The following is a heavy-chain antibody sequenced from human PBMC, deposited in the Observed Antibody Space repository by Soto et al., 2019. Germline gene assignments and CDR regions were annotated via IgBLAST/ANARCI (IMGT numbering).Heavy chain of an antibody. CDR3: AKDYGDTPGVVAL. Sequence: QVYLVESGGGVVQPGTSLRLSCAASGFTFTDYGMHWVRQAPGKGLEWVAVISYDGGNKYYADSVKGRFTISRDHSKSTLYLQMGSPRAEDTAVYHCAKDYGDTPGVVALWGKGTTVTVSS. CDR1: GFTFTDYG. CDR2: ISYDGGNK. V-gene: IGHV3-30*18. D-gene: IGHD4-17*01. J-gene: IGHJ6*04.